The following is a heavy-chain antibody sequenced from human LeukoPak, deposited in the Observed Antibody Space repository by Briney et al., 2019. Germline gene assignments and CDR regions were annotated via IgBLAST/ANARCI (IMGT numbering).Heavy chain of an antibody. Sequence: PSETLSLTCTVSGGSISSGSDYWSWIRQPAGKGLEWIGRIYTSGSTNYNPSLKSRVTISVDTSKNQFSLKLSSVTAADTAVYYCARDNYYYDSSGYYRANFVFDYWGQGTLVTVSS. J-gene: IGHJ4*02. D-gene: IGHD3-22*01. CDR3: ARDNYYYDSSGYYRANFVFDY. CDR1: GGSISSGSDY. CDR2: IYTSGST. V-gene: IGHV4-61*02.